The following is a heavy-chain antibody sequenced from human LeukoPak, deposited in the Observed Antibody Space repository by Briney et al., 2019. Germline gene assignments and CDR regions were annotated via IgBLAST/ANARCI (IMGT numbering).Heavy chain of an antibody. CDR3: ASGYGSGSYRFDY. Sequence: ASVKVSCKASGYTFTGHYMHWVRQAPGQGLEWMGWINTNTGNPTYAQGFTGRFVFSLDTSVSTAYLQISSLKAEDTAVYYCASGYGSGSYRFDYWGQGTLVTVSS. CDR1: GYTFTGHY. J-gene: IGHJ4*02. V-gene: IGHV7-4-1*02. D-gene: IGHD3-10*01. CDR2: INTNTGNP.